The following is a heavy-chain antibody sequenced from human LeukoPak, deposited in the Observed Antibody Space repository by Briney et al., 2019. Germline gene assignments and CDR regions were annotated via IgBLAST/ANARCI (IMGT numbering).Heavy chain of an antibody. CDR1: GYTFIGYY. D-gene: IGHD3-16*01. V-gene: IGHV1-2*02. J-gene: IGHJ4*02. CDR2: INPNSGDT. Sequence: ASVKVSCKASGYTFIGYYMHWVRQAPGQGLEWMGWINPNSGDTKYAQKFQGRVTMTRDTSISTAYMDLSRLRSDDTAVYYCATQRGSYLWGTDFDYWGQGTLVTVSS. CDR3: ATQRGSYLWGTDFDY.